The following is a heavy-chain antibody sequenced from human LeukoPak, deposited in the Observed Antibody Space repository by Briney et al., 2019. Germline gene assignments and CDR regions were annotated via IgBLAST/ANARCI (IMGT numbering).Heavy chain of an antibody. Sequence: QPGRSLRLSCAASGFTFSSYAMHWVRQAPGKGLEWVAVISYDGSNKYYADSVKGRFTISRDNSKNTLYLQMNSLRAEDTAVYYCARDLGVSGAVAEFDYWGQGTLVTVSS. V-gene: IGHV3-30-3*01. D-gene: IGHD6-19*01. J-gene: IGHJ4*02. CDR2: ISYDGSNK. CDR3: ARDLGVSGAVAEFDY. CDR1: GFTFSSYA.